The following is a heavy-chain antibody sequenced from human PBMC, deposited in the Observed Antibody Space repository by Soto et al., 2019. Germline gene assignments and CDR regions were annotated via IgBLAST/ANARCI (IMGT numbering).Heavy chain of an antibody. J-gene: IGHJ4*02. CDR3: ARDPTIFGVVRNYFDY. V-gene: IGHV1-46*03. Sequence: ASVKVSCKASSYTFTSYGISWVRQAPGQGLEWMGIINPSGGSTSSAQKFQGRVTMTRDTSTSTVYMELSSLRSEDTAVYYCARDPTIFGVVRNYFDYWGQGTLVTVSS. CDR1: SYTFTSYG. CDR2: INPSGGST. D-gene: IGHD3-3*01.